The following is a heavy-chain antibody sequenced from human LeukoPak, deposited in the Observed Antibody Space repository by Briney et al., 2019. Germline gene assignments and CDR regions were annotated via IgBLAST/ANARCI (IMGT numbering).Heavy chain of an antibody. CDR1: GITLSNYG. D-gene: IGHD3-22*01. V-gene: IGHV3-23*01. Sequence: GGSLRLSCAVSGITLSNYGMSWVRQAPGKGLEWVAGISDSGGRPNYADSVRGRFTISRDNPKNTLYLQMNSLRAEDTAVYFCAKRGVVIRVILVGFHKEAYYFDSWGQGALVTVSS. CDR3: AKRGVVIRVILVGFHKEAYYFDS. CDR2: ISDSGGRP. J-gene: IGHJ4*02.